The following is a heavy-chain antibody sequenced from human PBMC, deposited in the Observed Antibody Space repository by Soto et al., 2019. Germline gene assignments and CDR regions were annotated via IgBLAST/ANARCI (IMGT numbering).Heavy chain of an antibody. CDR1: GFTFSSYA. CDR2: ITGGGGGT. V-gene: IGHV3-23*01. D-gene: IGHD2-2*01. CDR3: AKRPTSLPFDC. Sequence: EVQLLESGGGLVQPGGSLRLSFAASGFTFSSYAMSWVRQAPGKGLEWVSGITGGGGGTYYADSVKGRFTISRDNSRNTLYLQMNSLRAEDTAVYYCAKRPTSLPFDCWGQGTLVTVSS. J-gene: IGHJ4*02.